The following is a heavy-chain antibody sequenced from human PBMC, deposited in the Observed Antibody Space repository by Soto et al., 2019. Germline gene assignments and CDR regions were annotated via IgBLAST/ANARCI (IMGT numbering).Heavy chain of an antibody. D-gene: IGHD6-19*01. CDR1: GGTFSSYA. J-gene: IGHJ6*02. CDR2: IIPIFGTA. V-gene: IGHV1-69*13. CDR3: ARDNREAGYPDYYGMDV. Sequence: SVKVSCKASGGTFSSYAISWVRQAPGQGLEWMGGIIPIFGTANYAQKFQGRVTITADESTSTAYMELGSLRSEDTAVYYCARDNREAGYPDYYGMDVWGQGTTVTVSS.